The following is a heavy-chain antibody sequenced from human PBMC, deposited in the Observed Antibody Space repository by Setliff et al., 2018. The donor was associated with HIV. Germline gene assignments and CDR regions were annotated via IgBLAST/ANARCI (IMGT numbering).Heavy chain of an antibody. CDR3: ARGTRVGANDAFDI. CDR1: GDSFNGYY. CDR2: ISPTSGGA. V-gene: IGHV1-2*06. D-gene: IGHD1-26*01. Sequence: AASVKVSCKVFGDSFNGYYMYWVRQAPGQGLEWMGRISPTSGGATYAQTFQGRVTMSRDTSISTAYMELSRLRSDDTAVYYCARGTRVGANDAFDIWGQGTMVTVSS. J-gene: IGHJ3*02.